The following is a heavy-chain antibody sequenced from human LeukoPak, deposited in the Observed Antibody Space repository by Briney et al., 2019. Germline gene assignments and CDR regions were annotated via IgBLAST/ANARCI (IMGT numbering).Heavy chain of an antibody. V-gene: IGHV3-30-3*01. CDR2: ISYDGSNK. J-gene: IGHJ4*02. D-gene: IGHD2-15*01. CDR1: GFTFSSYA. CDR3: ARLVVVAALDY. Sequence: GGSLRLSCAASGFTFSSYAMHWVREAPGKGLEWVAVISYDGSNKYYADSVKGRFTISRDNAKNSLYLQMNSLRTEDTAVYYCARLVVVAALDYWGQGTLVTVSS.